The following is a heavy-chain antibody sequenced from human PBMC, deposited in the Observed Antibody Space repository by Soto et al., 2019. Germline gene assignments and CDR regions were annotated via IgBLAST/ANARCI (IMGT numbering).Heavy chain of an antibody. V-gene: IGHV4-59*11. D-gene: IGHD2-15*01. CDR1: GVSIGSHF. J-gene: IGHJ3*02. Sequence: SETLSLTCSVSGVSIGSHFWSRIRQAPGKGPELVGYIYHTVNTNYNPALKSRVTISMDTSENQLSLQLSSVTAADTAVYYCARLQYTVVTALDIWGQGTMVTVSS. CDR3: ARLQYTVVTALDI. CDR2: IYHTVNT.